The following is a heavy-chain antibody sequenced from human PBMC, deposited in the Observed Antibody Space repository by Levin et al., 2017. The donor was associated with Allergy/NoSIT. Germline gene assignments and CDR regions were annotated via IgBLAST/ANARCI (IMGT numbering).Heavy chain of an antibody. CDR1: GFTFETYW. Sequence: GESLKISCAASGFTFETYWMSWVRQAPGIGLEWVANIKEDGSEKYYVDSVKGRFTISRDNAKKSLYLQMSSLRAEDTAVYYCARHGAGGGSWGQGTRVIVSS. CDR2: IKEDGSEK. D-gene: IGHD6-19*01. J-gene: IGHJ5*02. V-gene: IGHV3-7*04. CDR3: ARHGAGGGS.